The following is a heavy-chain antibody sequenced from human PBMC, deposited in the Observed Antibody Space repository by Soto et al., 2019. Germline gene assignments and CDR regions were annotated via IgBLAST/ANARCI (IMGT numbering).Heavy chain of an antibody. J-gene: IGHJ5*02. Sequence: SETQCLPYTVSGGSMTTYSWRWLRHPPGKGMEWIGYLYYSGTTNYNPSLKSRAAISIDTSKNQFSLKMNSVTAADTAVYYCAREDRAHDLPFDPWGQGILVTVSS. CDR3: AREDRAHDLPFDP. V-gene: IGHV4-59*01. CDR2: LYYSGTT. CDR1: GGSMTTYS. D-gene: IGHD1-1*01.